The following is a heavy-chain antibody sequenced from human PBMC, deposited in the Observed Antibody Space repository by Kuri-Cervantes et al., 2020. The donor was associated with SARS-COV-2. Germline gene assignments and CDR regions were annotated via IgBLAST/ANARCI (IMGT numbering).Heavy chain of an antibody. Sequence: GGSLRLSCAASGFTFSSYWMHWVRQAPGKGLLWVSRINSDGSSTSYADFVKGRFTISRDNAKNTLYLQMNSLRAEDTAVYYCAKEMGHMAPMDFWGPGTLVTVSS. V-gene: IGHV3-74*01. CDR3: AKEMGHMAPMDF. CDR2: INSDGSST. CDR1: GFTFSSYW. J-gene: IGHJ4*02. D-gene: IGHD2-2*01.